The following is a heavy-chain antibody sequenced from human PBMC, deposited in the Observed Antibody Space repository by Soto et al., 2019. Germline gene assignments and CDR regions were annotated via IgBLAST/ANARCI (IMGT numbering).Heavy chain of an antibody. V-gene: IGHV4-59*08. J-gene: IGHJ6*02. CDR2: VHHSWGS. CDR1: GGSISSYY. Sequence: QVQLQESGPGLVKPSETLSLSCTVSGGSISSYYWSWFRQSPGKRMEWIGYVHHSWGSSYNPSLQRRVAISLATSKSQCSLKVTSVTAPDTAVYYCARQGLGPLHGLVDVWGQGTTVTVSS. D-gene: IGHD3-16*01. CDR3: ARQGLGPLHGLVDV.